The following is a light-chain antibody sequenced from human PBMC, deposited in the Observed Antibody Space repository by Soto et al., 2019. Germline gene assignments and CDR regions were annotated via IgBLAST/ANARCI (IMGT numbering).Light chain of an antibody. Sequence: QSALTQPPSVSGAPGQRVTISCTGSSSNIGAGYDVHWYQQLPGTAPKLLIYGNSNRPSGVPDRFSGSKSGTSASLAITGLQAEDEADYYCQSYDSSLSGWVFGRGTKVTVL. J-gene: IGLJ3*02. CDR1: SSNIGAGYD. CDR2: GNS. CDR3: QSYDSSLSGWV. V-gene: IGLV1-40*01.